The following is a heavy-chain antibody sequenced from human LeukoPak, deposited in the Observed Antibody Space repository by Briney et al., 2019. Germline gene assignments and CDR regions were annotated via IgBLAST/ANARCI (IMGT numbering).Heavy chain of an antibody. Sequence: GGSLRLSCAASGFTFRNYWMHWVRQAPGKGLVWVSRVKGDGSFTDYADSVKGRFTISRDNAKNTLYLQMYSLRAEDTAAYYCVRDGDDYNFDYGGEGSLVTVSS. CDR3: VRDGDDYNFDY. D-gene: IGHD5-24*01. V-gene: IGHV3-74*01. CDR2: VKGDGSFT. CDR1: GFTFRNYW. J-gene: IGHJ4*02.